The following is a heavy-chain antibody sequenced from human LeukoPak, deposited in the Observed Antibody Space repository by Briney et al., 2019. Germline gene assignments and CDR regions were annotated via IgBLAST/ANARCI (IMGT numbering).Heavy chain of an antibody. Sequence: PGGSLRLSCAASGFTFSSYAMSWVRQAPGKGLEWVSAISGSGASTYYADSVKGRFTISRDNSKNTLYVQMNLQSGEGTAVFYCAESQFGGVFDGFDIWGQGTMVTVSS. CDR1: GFTFSSYA. J-gene: IGHJ3*02. D-gene: IGHD3-16*01. CDR2: ISGSGAST. CDR3: AESQFGGVFDGFDI. V-gene: IGHV3-23*01.